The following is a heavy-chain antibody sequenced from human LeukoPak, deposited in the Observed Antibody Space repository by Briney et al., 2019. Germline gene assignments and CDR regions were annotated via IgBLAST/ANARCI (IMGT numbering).Heavy chain of an antibody. D-gene: IGHD6-19*01. CDR1: GFTFSSYW. CDR3: AKETEPGIAVAGVDY. V-gene: IGHV3-43*02. CDR2: ISGDGGST. J-gene: IGHJ4*02. Sequence: GGSLRLSCAASGFTFSSYWMYWVRQAPGKGLEWVSLISGDGGSTYYADSVKGRFTISRDNSKNSLYLQMNSLRTEDTALYYCAKETEPGIAVAGVDYWGQGTLVTVSS.